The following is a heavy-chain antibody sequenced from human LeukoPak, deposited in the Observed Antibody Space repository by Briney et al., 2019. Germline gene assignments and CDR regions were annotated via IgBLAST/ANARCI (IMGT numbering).Heavy chain of an antibody. CDR3: ARVCRRTVTTGYYYYYMDV. CDR2: IKQDGSEK. CDR1: GFTFSSYA. Sequence: GGSLRLSCAASGFTFSSYAMSWVRQAPGKGLEWVANIKQDGSEKYYVDSVKGRFTISRDNAKNSLYLQMNSLRAEDTAVYYCARVCRRTVTTGYYYYYMDVWGKGTTVTVSS. D-gene: IGHD4-17*01. J-gene: IGHJ6*03. V-gene: IGHV3-7*01.